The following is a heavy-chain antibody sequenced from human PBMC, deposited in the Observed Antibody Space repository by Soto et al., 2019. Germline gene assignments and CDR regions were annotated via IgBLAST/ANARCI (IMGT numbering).Heavy chain of an antibody. Sequence: SETLSLTCTVSGGSIISGPYSWGWIRQPPGKGLEWIGTFYYSGSTYYNPSLESRVTISVDTSKNQFSLKVSSVTAADTAVYYCARLGGYCSSTSCYGYYGMDVWGQGTTVT. CDR3: ARLGGYCSSTSCYGYYGMDV. CDR1: GGSIISGPYS. D-gene: IGHD2-2*01. CDR2: FYYSGST. V-gene: IGHV4-39*01. J-gene: IGHJ6*02.